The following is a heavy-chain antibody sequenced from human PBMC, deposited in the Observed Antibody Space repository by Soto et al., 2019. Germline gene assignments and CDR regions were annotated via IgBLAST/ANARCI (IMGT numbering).Heavy chain of an antibody. CDR2: ISYDGGNE. Sequence: PGGSLRLSCAGSGFTFSSYVIHWVRQAPGKGLEWVALISYDGGNEKYTESVKDRFTISRDDSHNVAYLQMSSLRTEDTAMYYCAKDRYSGTYPTDFDYWGQGSLVTVSS. V-gene: IGHV3-30*18. D-gene: IGHD1-26*01. CDR1: GFTFSSYV. J-gene: IGHJ4*02. CDR3: AKDRYSGTYPTDFDY.